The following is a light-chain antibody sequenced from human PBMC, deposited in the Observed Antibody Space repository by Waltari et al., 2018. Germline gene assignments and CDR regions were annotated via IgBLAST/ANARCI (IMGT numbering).Light chain of an antibody. J-gene: IGKJ1*01. V-gene: IGKV3-20*01. CDR1: QRVGSTY. Sequence: EIVMTQSPGTLTLSPGERATLSCRASQRVGSTYLAWYQRKPAQAPRVPVYGASNRATGIPDRFSGSGSGTDFTLTISRLEPQDFAVYYCHQYATSPLTFGQGTKVEI. CDR2: GAS. CDR3: HQYATSPLT.